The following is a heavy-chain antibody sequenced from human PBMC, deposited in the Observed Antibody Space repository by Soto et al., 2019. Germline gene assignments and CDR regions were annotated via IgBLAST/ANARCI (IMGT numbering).Heavy chain of an antibody. D-gene: IGHD2-15*01. CDR3: ARSTGSSSPNCCFRFDF. CDR1: GGTFSNYA. V-gene: IGHV1-69*13. CDR2: INPMFDPS. Sequence: SVKDCYEASGGTFSNYAFGWLRQAPGQGLDWMGGINPMFDPSNYAQKCRVRVTTAADESTTTAYLELSRLSSEDMYLYYRARSTGSSSPNCCFRFDFWGQGTLVTVSS. J-gene: IGHJ4*01.